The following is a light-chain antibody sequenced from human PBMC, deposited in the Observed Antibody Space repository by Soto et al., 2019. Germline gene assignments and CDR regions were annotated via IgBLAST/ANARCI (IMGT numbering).Light chain of an antibody. CDR1: QSVTNNY. CDR3: HQYGATPGT. J-gene: IGKJ1*01. Sequence: EIVLTQSPDTLSLSPGERVTLSCRASQSVTNNYLAWYQQKPGQGPRLLIHGASSRAADTPDRFSGSGSGPDFTLTISRLEPEDFALYYCHQYGATPGTFGQGTKLDIK. V-gene: IGKV3-20*01. CDR2: GAS.